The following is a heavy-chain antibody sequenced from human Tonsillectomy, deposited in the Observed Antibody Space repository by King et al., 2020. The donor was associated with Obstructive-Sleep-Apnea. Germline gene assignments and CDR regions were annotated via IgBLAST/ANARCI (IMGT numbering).Heavy chain of an antibody. CDR2: ISSSGSTI. CDR3: ARGAYYYDSSGYFTRGWFDP. D-gene: IGHD3-22*01. J-gene: IGHJ5*02. V-gene: IGHV3-11*01. Sequence: VQLVESGGGLVKPGGSLRLSCAASGFTFSDCYMSWIRQAPGKGLEWVSYISSSGSTIYYADSVKGRFTISRDNAKNSLYLQMNSLRAEDTAVYYCARGAYYYDSSGYFTRGWFDPWGQGTLVTVSS. CDR1: GFTFSDCY.